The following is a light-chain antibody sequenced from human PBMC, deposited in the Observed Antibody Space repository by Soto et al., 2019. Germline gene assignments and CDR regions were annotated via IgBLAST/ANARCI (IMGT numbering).Light chain of an antibody. CDR2: EVD. V-gene: IGLV2-14*01. J-gene: IGLJ1*01. CDR3: TSNTINGTV. Sequence: QSALTQPASVSGSPGQSITIFCSGTSSDVGAYKTVSWYQQHPGKAPKFMIYEVDNRPSGVPNRFSGSRSGNTASLTISGLQAEDEADYYCTSNTINGTVFGTGTKVTVL. CDR1: SSDVGAYKT.